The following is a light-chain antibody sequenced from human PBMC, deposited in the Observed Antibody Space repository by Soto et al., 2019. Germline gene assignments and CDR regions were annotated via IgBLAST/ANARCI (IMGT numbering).Light chain of an antibody. V-gene: IGKV3-20*01. Sequence: ELVLTQSPDTLSLSPGDRATLSCRASQSVRSSYLAWYQQTPGQTPRLLIYAASSRATGIPDRFSGSGSGTDFSLTISRLEAEDFAVYYCQQYGSSPRTFGQGTKVDIK. CDR2: AAS. J-gene: IGKJ1*01. CDR1: QSVRSSY. CDR3: QQYGSSPRT.